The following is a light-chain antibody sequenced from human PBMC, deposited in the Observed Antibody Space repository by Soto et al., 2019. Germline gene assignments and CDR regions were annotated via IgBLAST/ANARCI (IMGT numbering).Light chain of an antibody. CDR2: EVS. CDR1: SSDVGGYQY. Sequence: QSALTQPASVSGSPGQSITISCTGTSSDVGGYQYVSWYQQYPGKAPKLVIYEVSNRPSGVSIRFSGSKSGDTASLTISGLQAEDEADYYCCSYTLLSTLVFGGGTKVTVL. V-gene: IGLV2-14*01. J-gene: IGLJ2*01. CDR3: CSYTLLSTLV.